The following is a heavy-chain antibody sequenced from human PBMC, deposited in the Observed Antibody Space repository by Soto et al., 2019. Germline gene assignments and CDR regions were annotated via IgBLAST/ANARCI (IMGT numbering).Heavy chain of an antibody. Sequence: GGSLRLSCAASGFTFSSYAMSWVRQAPGKGLEWVSAISGSGGSTYYADSVKGRFTISRDNSKNTLYLQMNSLRAEDTAVYYCAKDREYYDFWSGLYDFDCWGQGTLVTVSS. J-gene: IGHJ4*02. CDR2: ISGSGGST. CDR1: GFTFSSYA. V-gene: IGHV3-23*01. D-gene: IGHD3-3*01. CDR3: AKDREYYDFWSGLYDFDC.